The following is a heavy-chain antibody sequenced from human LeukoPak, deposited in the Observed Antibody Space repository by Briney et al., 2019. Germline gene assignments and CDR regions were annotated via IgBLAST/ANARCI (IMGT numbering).Heavy chain of an antibody. CDR1: GFTVSNY. CDR2: IYSGGGA. D-gene: IGHD3-22*01. J-gene: IGHJ4*02. V-gene: IGHV3-66*01. CDR3: ASTSRDGNGHYWE. Sequence: GESLRLSCAASGFTVSNYMSWVRQAPGKGLEWVSVIYSGGGAYYSNSVKGRFTISRDNSKNTLYLQMNSLRVEDTAVYYCASTSRDGNGHYWEWGQGTLVTVSS.